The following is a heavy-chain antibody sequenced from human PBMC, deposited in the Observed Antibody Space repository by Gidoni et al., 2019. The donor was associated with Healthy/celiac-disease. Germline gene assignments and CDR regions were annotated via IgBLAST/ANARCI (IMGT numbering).Heavy chain of an antibody. J-gene: IGHJ4*02. V-gene: IGHV4-39*01. CDR3: ARGLYYYDSSGYYGY. CDR1: GCSLSSSSYS. D-gene: IGHD3-22*01. CDR2: LYYSGST. Sequence: QLQLQESGPGLVKPSETLSLTCTVSGCSLSSSSYSWGWLRQPPGKGLEWIGSLYYSGSTYYNPSLKSRVTISVDTSKNQFSLKLSSVTAADTAVYYCARGLYYYDSSGYYGYWGQGTLVTVSS.